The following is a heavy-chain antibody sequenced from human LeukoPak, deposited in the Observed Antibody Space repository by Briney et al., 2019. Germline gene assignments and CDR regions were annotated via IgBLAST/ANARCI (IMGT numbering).Heavy chain of an antibody. D-gene: IGHD3-16*01. Sequence: PSETLSLTCTVSGGSISTYYWSWIRQPAGKGLEWIGRVSSSGSTKYNPSLKSRVTMSVDTSKNQFSLKLTSVTAADSAVYYCARGFDYFDYWGQGTLVTVSS. CDR3: ARGFDYFDY. V-gene: IGHV4-4*07. J-gene: IGHJ4*02. CDR1: GGSISTYY. CDR2: VSSSGST.